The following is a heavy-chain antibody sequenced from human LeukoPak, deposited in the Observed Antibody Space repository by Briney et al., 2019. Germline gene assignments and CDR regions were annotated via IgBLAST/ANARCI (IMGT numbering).Heavy chain of an antibody. CDR3: AGYFCSGGSCYRYFDY. CDR2: ISGSGGGT. CDR1: GFTFSSYA. D-gene: IGHD2-15*01. J-gene: IGHJ4*02. Sequence: PGGSLRLSCAASGFTFSSYAMSWVRQPPGKGLEWVSTISGSGGGTYYADSVKGRFTISRDNSKNTLYLQMSSLRPEDTAVYYCAGYFCSGGSCYRYFDYWGQGTLVTVSS. V-gene: IGHV3-23*01.